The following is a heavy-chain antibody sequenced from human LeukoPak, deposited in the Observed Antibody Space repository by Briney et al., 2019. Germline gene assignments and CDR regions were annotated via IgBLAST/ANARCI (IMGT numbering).Heavy chain of an antibody. V-gene: IGHV3-23*01. Sequence: GASLRLSCAASGSTFSSYAMSWVRQAPGKGLEWVSAISGSGGSTYYADSVKGRFTISRDNSKKRLYMQMNSLRAEDTAVYYCAKEGGGDIVVVPAAFAHAFDIWGQGTMVTVSS. D-gene: IGHD2-2*01. CDR2: ISGSGGST. CDR3: AKEGGGDIVVVPAAFAHAFDI. J-gene: IGHJ3*02. CDR1: GSTFSSYA.